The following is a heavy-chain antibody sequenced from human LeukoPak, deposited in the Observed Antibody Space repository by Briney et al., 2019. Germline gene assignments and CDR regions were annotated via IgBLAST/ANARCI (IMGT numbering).Heavy chain of an antibody. V-gene: IGHV4-61*02. CDR1: GGSINSGNYY. J-gene: IGHJ4*02. CDR2: IYTSGAI. D-gene: IGHD3-22*01. CDR3: AAMIGYFDY. Sequence: SETLSLTCTVSGGSINSGNYYWNWIRQPAGKRLEYIGRIYTSGAISYSPSLKSRVIISADTSKNQISLKLNSVTAADTAVYYCAAMIGYFDYWGQGILVTVSS.